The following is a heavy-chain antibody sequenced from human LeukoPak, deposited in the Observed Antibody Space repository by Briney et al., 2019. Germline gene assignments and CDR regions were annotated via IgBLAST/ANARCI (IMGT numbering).Heavy chain of an antibody. D-gene: IGHD3-10*01. CDR3: VRAHHPGGWFDP. CDR1: GFTFSSSW. J-gene: IGHJ5*02. V-gene: IGHV3-7*04. Sequence: GSLRLSCAASGFTFSSSWMTWVRQAPGKGLEWVASINQDGGEIHYVDSVKGRFTISRDNAKNSLYLQMNSLTAEDTAVHYCVRAHHPGGWFDPWGQGTLVTVSS. CDR2: INQDGGEI.